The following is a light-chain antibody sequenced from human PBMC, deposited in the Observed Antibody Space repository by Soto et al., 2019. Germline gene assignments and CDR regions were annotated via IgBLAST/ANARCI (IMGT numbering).Light chain of an antibody. CDR1: QSVSSSY. CDR2: GAS. Sequence: EIVLTQSPGTLSLSPGERAILSCRASQSVSSSYLAWYLQKPGQAPRLLIYGASSRATGIPDRFSGSGSGTDFTLTISRLEPEDFAVYYCQQYDSSPLTFGGGTKVEIK. CDR3: QQYDSSPLT. J-gene: IGKJ4*01. V-gene: IGKV3-20*01.